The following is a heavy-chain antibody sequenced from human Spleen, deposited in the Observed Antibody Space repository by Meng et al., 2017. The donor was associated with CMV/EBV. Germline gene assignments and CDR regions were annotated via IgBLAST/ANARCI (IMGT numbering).Heavy chain of an antibody. CDR2: IKQDDSER. D-gene: IGHD6-13*01. CDR3: ARDSLPLHSSWFMYNWFDP. V-gene: IGHV3-7*01. J-gene: IGHJ5*02. Sequence: GGSLRLSCAASGFIFSNYWMSWVRQAPGKGLEWLANIKQDDSERYYVDSVKGRFTISRDNAKKFLYLQMNFLGAEDTAVYFCARDSLPLHSSWFMYNWFDPWGQGTLVTVSS. CDR1: GFIFSNYW.